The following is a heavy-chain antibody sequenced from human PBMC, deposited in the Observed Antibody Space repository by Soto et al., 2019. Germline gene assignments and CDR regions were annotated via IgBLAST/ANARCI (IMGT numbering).Heavy chain of an antibody. CDR2: IDGVGTGT. J-gene: IGHJ4*02. D-gene: IGHD4-17*01. CDR3: ARAYGGNSEFDY. CDR1: GFTFTNYW. Sequence: PGGSLRLSCAASGFTFTNYWMHWVRQVPGKGLVWVSRIDGVGTGTSYSDSVRGRFTISRDNAENTLYLQMNSLRAEDTAVYYCARAYGGNSEFDYWGQGTLVTVSS. V-gene: IGHV3-74*01.